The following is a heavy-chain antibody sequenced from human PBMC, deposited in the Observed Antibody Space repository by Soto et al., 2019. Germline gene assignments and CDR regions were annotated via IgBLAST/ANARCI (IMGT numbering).Heavy chain of an antibody. D-gene: IGHD6-19*01. Sequence: ASVKVSCKASGYTFTSYDINWVRQATGQGLEWMGWMNPNSGNTGYAQKFQGRVTMTRNTSISTAYMELSSLRSEDTAVYYCARGSSGYSSGWYGWYYYYHGRDVWGQGKTVTGSS. J-gene: IGHJ6*02. CDR3: ARGSSGYSSGWYGWYYYYHGRDV. CDR1: GYTFTSYD. V-gene: IGHV1-8*01. CDR2: MNPNSGNT.